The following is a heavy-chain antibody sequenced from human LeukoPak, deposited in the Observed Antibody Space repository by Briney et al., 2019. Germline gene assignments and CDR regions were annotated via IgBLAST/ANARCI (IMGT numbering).Heavy chain of an antibody. D-gene: IGHD2-21*02. CDR1: GFTFSRYW. CDR3: AINPLGCGGDCYPNTFDI. CDR2: IKEDGSEK. V-gene: IGHV3-7*01. J-gene: IGHJ3*02. Sequence: QSGGSLRLSCAASGFTFSRYWMIWVRQAPGKGLEWVANIKEDGSEKYYVDSVKGRFTISRDNTKNPLYLQMNSLRAEDTAVYYCAINPLGCGGDCYPNTFDIWGQGTMVT.